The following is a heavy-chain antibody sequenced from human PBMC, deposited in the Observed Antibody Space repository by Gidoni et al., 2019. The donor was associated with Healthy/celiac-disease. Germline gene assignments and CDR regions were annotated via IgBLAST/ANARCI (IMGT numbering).Heavy chain of an antibody. V-gene: IGHV3-21*01. D-gene: IGHD5-12*01. CDR3: AREGGYVNFDY. CDR1: GFTFSSYN. J-gene: IGHJ4*02. CDR2: ISSSSSYI. Sequence: EVQLVESGGGLVKPGGSLRLSCAASGFTFSSYNMNWVRQAPGKGLEWFSSISSSSSYIYYADSLKGRFTISRDNAKNSLYLQMNSLRAEDTAVYYCAREGGYVNFDYWGQGTLVTVSS.